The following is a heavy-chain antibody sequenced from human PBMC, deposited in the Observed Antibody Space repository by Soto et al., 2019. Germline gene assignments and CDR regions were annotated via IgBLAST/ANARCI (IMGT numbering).Heavy chain of an antibody. CDR2: INPAPGAA. D-gene: IGHD3-3*01. V-gene: IGHV1-2*02. J-gene: IGHJ3*02. CDR3: ARGGGVGVAGSAAFDM. CDR1: GYPVTAYY. Sequence: QLHLVHSGAVVKKPGASVTVSCSASGYPVTAYYMHWVRQAPGRGLEWMGGINPAPGAAKYTQTFQGRVTMTRDPSPSTVFMELSGLTSEDTAVFYCARGGGVGVAGSAAFDMWGQGTLVTVSS.